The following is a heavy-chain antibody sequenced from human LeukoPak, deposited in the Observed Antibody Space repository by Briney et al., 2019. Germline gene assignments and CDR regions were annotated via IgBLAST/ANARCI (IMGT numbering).Heavy chain of an antibody. Sequence: SGPTLVKPTQSLTLTCTFSGFSLSTSGMCVSWIRQPPGKALEWLALSDWDDDKYYSTSLKTRLTISKDTSKNQVVLTMPNMDPVDTATYYCARTGGYSSGCHGWHFDYWGQGTLVTVSS. CDR2: SDWDDDK. CDR3: ARTGGYSSGCHGWHFDY. CDR1: GFSLSTSGMC. D-gene: IGHD6-19*01. J-gene: IGHJ4*02. V-gene: IGHV2-70*01.